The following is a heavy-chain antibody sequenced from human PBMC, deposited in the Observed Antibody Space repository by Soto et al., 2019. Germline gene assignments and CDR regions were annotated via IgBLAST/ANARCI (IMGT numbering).Heavy chain of an antibody. CDR3: AKDNYYDSSGYSPLPSGRVGWSSPS. Sequence: GGSLRLSCAASGFTFSSYAMSWVRQAPGKGLEWVSAISGSGGSTYYADSVKGRFTISRDNSKNTLYLQMNSLRAEDTAVYYCAKDNYYDSSGYSPLPSGRVGWSSPSWGQGTTVTVSS. D-gene: IGHD3-22*01. V-gene: IGHV3-23*01. J-gene: IGHJ6*02. CDR2: ISGSGGST. CDR1: GFTFSSYA.